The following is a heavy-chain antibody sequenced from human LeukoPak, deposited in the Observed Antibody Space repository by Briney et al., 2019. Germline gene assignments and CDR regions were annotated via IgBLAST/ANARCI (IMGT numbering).Heavy chain of an antibody. J-gene: IGHJ4*02. V-gene: IGHV4-59*08. CDR3: ARRGGYTGYDRD. Sequence: SETLSLTCTISGGSINNFYWSWIRQPPGKGLEWIGYISYSGSTNYSPSLKSRVTISFDTPNNHFSLKLSSVTAADTAVYYCARRGGYTGYDRDWGQGTLVTVSS. CDR1: GGSINNFY. CDR2: ISYSGST. D-gene: IGHD5-12*01.